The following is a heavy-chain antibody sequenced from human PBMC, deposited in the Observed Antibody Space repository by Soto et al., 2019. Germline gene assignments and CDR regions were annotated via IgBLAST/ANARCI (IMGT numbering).Heavy chain of an antibody. D-gene: IGHD3-10*01. Sequence: QVQLQASGPGMVKPSETLSLTCTVSGASMENHYGSWIRQPPGKGLGYIGYMFYTGRGDYNTSFTSRVTMSVDTPNNQFSLKLRSVSAADTAVYYCARSGHSFKGSVWGRGIQVTVCS. CDR2: MFYTGRG. V-gene: IGHV4-59*11. J-gene: IGHJ4*02. CDR1: GASMENHY. CDR3: ARSGHSFKGSV.